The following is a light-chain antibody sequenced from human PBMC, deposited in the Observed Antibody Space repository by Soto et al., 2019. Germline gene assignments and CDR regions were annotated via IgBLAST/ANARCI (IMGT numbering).Light chain of an antibody. CDR2: GAS. CDR3: QQYHYWWT. V-gene: IGKV3-15*01. J-gene: IGKJ1*01. CDR1: QSVSSN. Sequence: EIVLTQSPGTLSLSPGERATFSCRASQSVSSNYLAWYQQKPGQVPRLLIYGASNRATGVSARFSGSGSGTEFTLTISSLQSEDFAVYYCQQYHYWWTFGQGTKVDIK.